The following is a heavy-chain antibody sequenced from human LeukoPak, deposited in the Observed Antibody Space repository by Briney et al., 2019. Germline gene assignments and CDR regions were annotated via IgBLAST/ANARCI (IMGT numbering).Heavy chain of an antibody. J-gene: IGHJ4*02. CDR1: GFTFSSYS. Sequence: GGSLRLSCAASGFTFSSYSMNWVRQAPGKGLEWVSYISSSSSTIYYADSVKGRFTISRDNAKSSLSLQMNSLRAEDTAVYYCARGRSGGYFDYWGQGTLVTVSS. V-gene: IGHV3-48*01. D-gene: IGHD3-10*01. CDR3: ARGRSGGYFDY. CDR2: ISSSSSTI.